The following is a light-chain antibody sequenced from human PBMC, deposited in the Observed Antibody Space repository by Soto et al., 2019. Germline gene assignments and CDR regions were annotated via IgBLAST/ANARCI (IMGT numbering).Light chain of an antibody. V-gene: IGKV3-20*01. Sequence: EIVLTQSAATLSLSPGERATLSCRASESVSSYIAWYQQKPGQAPRLLIYGASSRATGIPDRFSGSGSGTDFTLTISRLEPEDFAVYYCQQYGSSSWTFGQGTKADIK. CDR1: ESVSSY. CDR2: GAS. J-gene: IGKJ1*01. CDR3: QQYGSSSWT.